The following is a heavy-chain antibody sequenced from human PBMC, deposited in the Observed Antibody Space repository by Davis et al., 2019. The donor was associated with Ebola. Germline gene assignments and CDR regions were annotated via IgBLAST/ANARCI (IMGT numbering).Heavy chain of an antibody. CDR1: GYTFTGYN. J-gene: IGHJ4*02. Sequence: ASVKVSCKASGYTFTGYNMHWVRQAPGQGLEWMGRIISNSGGTNYAQNFQGRVTMTRDTSISTVYMELSSLRYDDTADYYCARGHNYAHEYWGQGTLVTVSS. D-gene: IGHD4-11*01. V-gene: IGHV1-2*06. CDR3: ARGHNYAHEY. CDR2: IISNSGGT.